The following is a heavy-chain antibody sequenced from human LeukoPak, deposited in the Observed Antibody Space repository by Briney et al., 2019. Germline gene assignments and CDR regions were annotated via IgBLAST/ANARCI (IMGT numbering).Heavy chain of an antibody. CDR2: ISPGDSDT. Sequence: GESLKISCKGSGYSFTTYRIGWVRQMPGKGLEWMGIISPGDSDTRYSPSFQGQVTISADKSISTAYLQWSSLKASDTAMCYCARHVDDSSGYYYRTMYYFDYWGQGSLVTVSS. CDR1: GYSFTTYR. D-gene: IGHD3-22*01. CDR3: ARHVDDSSGYYYRTMYYFDY. V-gene: IGHV5-51*01. J-gene: IGHJ4*02.